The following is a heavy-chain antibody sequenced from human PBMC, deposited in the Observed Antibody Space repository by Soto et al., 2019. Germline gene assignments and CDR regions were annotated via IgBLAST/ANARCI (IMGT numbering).Heavy chain of an antibody. CDR3: ARGYCSGGSCSSPNSYYYYYYMDV. V-gene: IGHV3-7*01. CDR1: GFTFSSYW. J-gene: IGHJ6*03. CDR2: IKQDGGEK. D-gene: IGHD2-15*01. Sequence: GGSLRLSCAASGFTFSSYWMTWVRQASGKGLEWVAHIKQDGGEKYYVDSVKGRFTISRDNAKNSLYLQMNSLRAEDTAVYYCARGYCSGGSCSSPNSYYYYYYMDVWGKGTTVTVSS.